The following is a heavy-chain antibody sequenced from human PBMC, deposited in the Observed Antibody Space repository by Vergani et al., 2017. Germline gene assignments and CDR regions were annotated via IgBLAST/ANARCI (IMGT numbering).Heavy chain of an antibody. J-gene: IGHJ4*02. CDR1: GGSFSGYY. CDR2: IKSKTDGGTT. V-gene: IGHV3-15*01. Sequence: VQLQQWGAGLLKPSETLSLTCAVYGGSFSGYYWSWVRQAPGKGLEWVGRIKSKTDGGTTDYAAPVKGRFTISRDDSKNTLYLQMNSLKTEDTAVYYCTRGDIECGGDCYPVFDYWGQGTLVTVSS. D-gene: IGHD2-21*01. CDR3: TRGDIECGGDCYPVFDY.